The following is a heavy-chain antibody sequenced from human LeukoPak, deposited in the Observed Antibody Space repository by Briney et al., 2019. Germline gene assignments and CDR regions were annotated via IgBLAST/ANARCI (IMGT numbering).Heavy chain of an antibody. CDR3: AREVLGEYYHDMDV. D-gene: IGHD3-10*01. CDR2: ISYDGSNK. J-gene: IGHJ6*02. CDR1: GFTFSGYA. Sequence: PGGSLRLSCAASGFTFSGYAMHWVRQAPGKGLEWVAVISYDGSNKYYADSVKGRFTISRDNSKNTLFLQMNSLRAEDTAVYYCAREVLGEYYHDMDVWGQGTTVTVSS. V-gene: IGHV3-30-3*01.